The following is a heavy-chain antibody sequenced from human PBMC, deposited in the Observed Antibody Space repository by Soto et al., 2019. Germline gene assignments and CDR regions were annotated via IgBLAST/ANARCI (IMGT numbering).Heavy chain of an antibody. J-gene: IGHJ4*02. V-gene: IGHV3-53*01. D-gene: IGHD1-26*01. CDR3: ARGVPVGAIGRFYFDS. Sequence: EVQLVESGGGLIQPGGSLRLSCAASGFTVSNNYMTWVRQAPGKGLEWVSVMYSGGTATSYADSVKGRFTVSRDNSKNTVSLPLDRLKADDTAVYYCARGVPVGAIGRFYFDSWGQGTLVTVSS. CDR1: GFTVSNNY. CDR2: MYSGGTAT.